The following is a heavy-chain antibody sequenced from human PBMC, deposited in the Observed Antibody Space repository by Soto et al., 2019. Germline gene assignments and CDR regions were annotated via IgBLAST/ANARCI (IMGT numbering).Heavy chain of an antibody. J-gene: IGHJ3*02. Sequence: QGQLLQSGDEVKTPGASVRVSCRASGYPFTSYGISWVRQAPGQGLEWVAWSSAYNGKRDTAQKFQDRVTMTLDTATDTAHMDLGDLTSADTAVYYCARGRIVASIHDAFAIWGQGTKVTVSS. CDR2: SSAYNGKR. CDR3: ARGRIVASIHDAFAI. CDR1: GYPFTSYG. V-gene: IGHV1-18*01. D-gene: IGHD1-26*01.